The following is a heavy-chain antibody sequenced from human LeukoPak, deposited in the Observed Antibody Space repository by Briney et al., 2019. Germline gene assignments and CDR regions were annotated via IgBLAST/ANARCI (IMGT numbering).Heavy chain of an antibody. Sequence: SETLSLTCTVSGGSISSYYWSWIRQPPGKGLEWIGSIYHSGSTYYNPSLKSRVTISVDTSKKQFSLNLTSVTAADTALYYCARDGEFFDLWGRGTLVTVSS. J-gene: IGHJ2*01. CDR3: ARDGEFFDL. CDR2: IYHSGST. V-gene: IGHV4-59*12. D-gene: IGHD7-27*01. CDR1: GGSISSYY.